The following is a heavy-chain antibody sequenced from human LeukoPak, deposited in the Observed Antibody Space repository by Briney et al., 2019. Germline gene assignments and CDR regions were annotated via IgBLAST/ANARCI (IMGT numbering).Heavy chain of an antibody. D-gene: IGHD3-22*01. CDR1: GGTFISHA. CDR3: ARADDSSGYYPCY. CDR2: IIPVIGLG. Sequence: SVKVSCKASGGTFISHAITWVRQAPGQGLEWMGRIIPVIGLGNNAPKFQGRVTVTADKSTNTVHMELNSLTSEDTAIYYCARADDSSGYYPCYWGQGTLITVSS. J-gene: IGHJ4*02. V-gene: IGHV1-69*04.